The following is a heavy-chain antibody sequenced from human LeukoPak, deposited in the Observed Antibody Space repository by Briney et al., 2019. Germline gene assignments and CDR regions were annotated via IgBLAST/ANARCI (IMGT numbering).Heavy chain of an antibody. CDR2: IYYSGRT. D-gene: IGHD3-22*01. V-gene: IGHV4-39*01. CDR1: GGSLSSSSYY. Sequence: PSETLSLTCTVSGGSLSSSSYYWGWIRQPPGKGLEWNGSIYYSGRTYYNPSLKSRVTIPVDTSKNQYSLKLSSVTAADTAVYYCARWYYYDSSGLRQRQNWFDPWGQGTLVTVSS. CDR3: ARWYYYDSSGLRQRQNWFDP. J-gene: IGHJ5*02.